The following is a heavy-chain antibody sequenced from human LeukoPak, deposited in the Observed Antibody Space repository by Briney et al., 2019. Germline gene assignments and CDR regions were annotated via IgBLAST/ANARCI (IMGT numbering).Heavy chain of an antibody. CDR1: GGSFSGYY. CDR2: IYYSGST. Sequence: SETLSLTCAVYGGSFSGYYWSWIRQPPGKGLEWIGSIYYSGSTYYNPSLKSRVTISVDTSKNQFSLKLSSVTAADTAVYYCARQQSGYVGGYYYYMDVWGKGTTVTVSS. V-gene: IGHV4-34*01. D-gene: IGHD5-12*01. CDR3: ARQQSGYVGGYYYYMDV. J-gene: IGHJ6*03.